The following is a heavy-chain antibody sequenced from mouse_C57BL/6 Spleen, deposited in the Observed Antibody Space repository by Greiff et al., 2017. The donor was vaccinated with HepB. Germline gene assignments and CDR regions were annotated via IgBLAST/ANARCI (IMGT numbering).Heavy chain of an antibody. CDR2: IDPETGGT. D-gene: IGHD1-1*01. J-gene: IGHJ2*01. V-gene: IGHV1-15*01. CDR1: GYTFTDYE. CDR3: TRERNYYGSNDY. Sequence: VKLMESGAELVRPGASVTLSCKASGYTFTDYEMHWVKQTPVHGLEWIGAIDPETGGTAYNQKFKGKAILTADKSSSTAYMELRSLTSEDSAVYYCTRERNYYGSNDYWGQGTTLTVSS.